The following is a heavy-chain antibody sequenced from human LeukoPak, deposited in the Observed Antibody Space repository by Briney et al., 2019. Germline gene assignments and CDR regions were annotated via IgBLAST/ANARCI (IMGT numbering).Heavy chain of an antibody. CDR1: GCTFSSYS. CDR3: ARGLLTKRGYSYGYFDY. V-gene: IGHV3-21*01. CDR2: ISSSSSYI. Sequence: SGGSLRLSCAASGCTFSSYSMNWVRQAPGKGLEWVSSISSSSSYIYYADSVKGRFTISRDNAKNSLYLQMNSLRAEDTAVYYCARGLLTKRGYSYGYFDYWGQGTLVTVSS. J-gene: IGHJ4*02. D-gene: IGHD5-18*01.